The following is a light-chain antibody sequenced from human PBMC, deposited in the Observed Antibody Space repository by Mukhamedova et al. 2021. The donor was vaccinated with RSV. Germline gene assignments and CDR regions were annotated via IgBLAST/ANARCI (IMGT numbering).Light chain of an antibody. CDR2: SAS. V-gene: IGKV1-39*01. CDR3: LQSFSFPLT. J-gene: IGKJ3*01. Sequence: WYQRRVHGNAPKLLIYSASTLQSGVPSRFSGSGSGTDFTLTITSLQPDDFATYFCLQSFSFPLTFGPGTKLNVK.